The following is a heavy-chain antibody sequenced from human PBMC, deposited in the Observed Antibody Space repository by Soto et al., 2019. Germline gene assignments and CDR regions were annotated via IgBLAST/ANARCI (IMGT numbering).Heavy chain of an antibody. J-gene: IGHJ5*01. CDR2: ISANGGTT. D-gene: IGHD2-2*01. Sequence: GGSLRLSCSASGFTVSDDAMHWVRQAPGKGLEYVSAISANGGTTYYADSVKGRFTISRDNSKNTLYLQMSSLRIEDTAFYYCVNTRGLRSTSWFDYWGPGTLVTVSS. CDR3: VNTRGLRSTSWFDY. CDR1: GFTVSDDA. V-gene: IGHV3-64D*08.